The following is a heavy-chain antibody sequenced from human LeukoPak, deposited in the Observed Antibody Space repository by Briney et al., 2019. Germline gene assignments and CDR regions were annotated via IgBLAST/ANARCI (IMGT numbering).Heavy chain of an antibody. CDR3: AGSSVERQQLARFDY. D-gene: IGHD6-13*01. Sequence: ASVKVSCKASGYTFISYYMHWVRQAPGQGLEWMGIINLSCGGTSYPQTFQGRVTKTRDTSTSTVYMELSSLRSEDTAVYYCAGSSVERQQLARFDYWGQGTLVTVSS. CDR2: INLSCGGT. J-gene: IGHJ4*02. CDR1: GYTFISYY. V-gene: IGHV1-46*01.